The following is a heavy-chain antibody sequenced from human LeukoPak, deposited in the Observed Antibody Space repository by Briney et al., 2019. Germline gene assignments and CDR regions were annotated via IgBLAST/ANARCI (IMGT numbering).Heavy chain of an antibody. J-gene: IGHJ6*03. D-gene: IGHD3-22*01. CDR1: GGSLSSYY. CDR2: IYHSGST. V-gene: IGHV4-59*01. Sequence: SETLSLTCTVSGGSLSSYYWSWIRQTPGKGLEWIGYIYHSGSTSYNPSLKSRVTISLDTSKNQISLNLTSVTAADTAVYFCARDRPFYYYDSSGYYVGYYYYMDVWGKGTTVTVSS. CDR3: ARDRPFYYYDSSGYYVGYYYYMDV.